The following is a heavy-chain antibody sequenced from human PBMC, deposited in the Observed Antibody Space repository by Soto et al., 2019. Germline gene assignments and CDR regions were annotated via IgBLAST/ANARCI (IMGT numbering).Heavy chain of an antibody. CDR2: IIPILGTA. CDR3: ARDLPYSGSYYWFDP. CDR1: GGAFSRYA. D-gene: IGHD1-26*01. V-gene: IGHV1-69*01. Sequence: GAPLKVTCQASGGAFSRYAISWVRQAPGQGLEWMGGIIPILGTANYAQKFQGRVTITADESTSTAYMELSSLRSEDTAVYYCARDLPYSGSYYWFDPWGQGPLVTGSS. J-gene: IGHJ5*02.